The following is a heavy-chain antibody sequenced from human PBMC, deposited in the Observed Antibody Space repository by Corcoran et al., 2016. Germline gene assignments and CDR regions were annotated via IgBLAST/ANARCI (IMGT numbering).Heavy chain of an antibody. J-gene: IGHJ4*02. CDR1: GGSFSGYY. D-gene: IGHD2-15*01. CDR2: INHSGST. Sequence: QVQLQQWGAGLLKPSETLSLTCAVYGGSFSGYYWSWIRQPPGKGLEWIGEINHSGSTNYNPSLKSRVTISVEPSKNQFSLKLRSVTAADTAVYYWARRRAPVHCSGGSCKLPPFDYWGQGTLVTVSS. V-gene: IGHV4-34*01. CDR3: ARRRAPVHCSGGSCKLPPFDY.